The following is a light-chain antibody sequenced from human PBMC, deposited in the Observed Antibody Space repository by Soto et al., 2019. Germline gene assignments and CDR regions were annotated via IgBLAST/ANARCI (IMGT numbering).Light chain of an antibody. CDR3: SSFTATTARDARV. J-gene: IGLJ3*02. CDR2: EVT. V-gene: IGLV2-14*01. Sequence: QSALTQPASVSGSPGQSITISCTGTSSDVGGYNYVSWYQQHPGKAPKLLIYEVTNRPSGVSNRFSGSKSGDTASLTISGLQAEDEADYYCSSFTATTARDARVFGGGTKVTVL. CDR1: SSDVGGYNY.